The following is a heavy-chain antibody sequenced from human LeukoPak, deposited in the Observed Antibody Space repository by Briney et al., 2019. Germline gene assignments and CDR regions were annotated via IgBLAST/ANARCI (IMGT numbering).Heavy chain of an antibody. CDR1: GFTFSSYS. CDR3: ARDRGIAARPGFDY. V-gene: IGHV3-48*01. CDR2: ISSSSSTI. D-gene: IGHD6-6*01. J-gene: IGHJ4*02. Sequence: GGSLRLSCAASGFTFSSYSMHWVRQAPGKGLEWVSYISSSSSTIYYADSVKGRFTISRDNAKNSLYLQMNSLRAEDTAVYYCARDRGIAARPGFDYWGQGTLVTVSS.